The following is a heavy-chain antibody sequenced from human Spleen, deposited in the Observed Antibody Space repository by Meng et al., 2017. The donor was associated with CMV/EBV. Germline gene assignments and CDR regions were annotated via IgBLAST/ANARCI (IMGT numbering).Heavy chain of an antibody. J-gene: IGHJ4*02. CDR2: INWNGGST. CDR3: AKGIGCSSTSCYPFDY. V-gene: IGHV3-20*04. Sequence: GESLKISCAASGFTFDDYGMSWVRQAPGKGLEWVSGINWNGGSTGYADSVKGRFTISRDNAKNSLYLQMNSLRAEDTAVYYCAKGIGCSSTSCYPFDYWGQGTLVTVSS. D-gene: IGHD2-2*01. CDR1: GFTFDDYG.